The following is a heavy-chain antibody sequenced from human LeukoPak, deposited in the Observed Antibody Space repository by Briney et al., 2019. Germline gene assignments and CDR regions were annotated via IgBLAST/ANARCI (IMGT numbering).Heavy chain of an antibody. CDR1: GFTFGGYG. J-gene: IGHJ4*02. D-gene: IGHD1-14*01. CDR2: IEYDGSRA. Sequence: PGGSLRLSCAGSGFTFGGYGMHWFRQTPGKGLEWVAVIEYDGSRAFYADSVKGRFTISRDNSKNTMSVQMDDLRAEDTAVYYCTRYNNDHFDYWGQGTLVTVSS. CDR3: TRYNNDHFDY. V-gene: IGHV3-33*01.